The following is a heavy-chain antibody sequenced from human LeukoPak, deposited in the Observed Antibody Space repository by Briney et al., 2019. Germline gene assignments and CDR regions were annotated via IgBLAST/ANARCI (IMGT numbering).Heavy chain of an antibody. V-gene: IGHV3-23*01. D-gene: IGHD5-18*01. CDR1: GFTLSNHA. Sequence: PGGSLRLSCAASGFTLSNHAMIWVRQAPGKGLEWVSAISGSGGSTYYADSVKGRFTISRDNSKNTLYLQMNSLRAEDTAVYYCAKDRGQLWSRFDYWGQGTLVTVSS. CDR2: ISGSGGST. J-gene: IGHJ4*02. CDR3: AKDRGQLWSRFDY.